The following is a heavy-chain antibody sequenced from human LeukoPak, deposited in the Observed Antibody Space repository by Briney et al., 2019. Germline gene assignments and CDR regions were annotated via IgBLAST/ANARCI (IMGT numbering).Heavy chain of an antibody. V-gene: IGHV1-69-2*01. CDR2: VDPEDGET. CDR3: ATAGSGGLLSDAFDI. Sequence: EASVEVSCKVSGYTFTDYYMHWVQQAPGKGLEWMGLVDPEDGETIYAEKFQGRVTITADTSTDTAYMELSSLRSEDTAVYYCATAGSGGLLSDAFDIWGQGTMVTVSS. J-gene: IGHJ3*02. D-gene: IGHD2-15*01. CDR1: GYTFTDYY.